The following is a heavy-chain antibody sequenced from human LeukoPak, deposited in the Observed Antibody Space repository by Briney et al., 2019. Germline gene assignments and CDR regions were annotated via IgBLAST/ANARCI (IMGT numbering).Heavy chain of an antibody. CDR3: ARADYYDSSGYYPVFDY. CDR1: GGSISGYH. CDR2: IYYSGST. Sequence: SETLSLICNVSGGSISGYHWSWIRQPPGKGLEWIGYIYYSGSTNYNPSLKSRVTISVDTSKNQFSLKLSSVTAADTAVYYCARADYYDSSGYYPVFDYWGQGTLVTVSS. V-gene: IGHV4-59*01. J-gene: IGHJ4*02. D-gene: IGHD3-22*01.